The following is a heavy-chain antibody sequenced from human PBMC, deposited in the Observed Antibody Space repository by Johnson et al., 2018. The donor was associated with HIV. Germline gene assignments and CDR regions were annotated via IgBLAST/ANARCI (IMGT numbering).Heavy chain of an antibody. J-gene: IGHJ3*01. V-gene: IGHV3-30-3*01. CDR1: GFTFSSYA. D-gene: IGHD6-19*01. CDR2: ISYDGSNK. CDR3: ARKQWLEIPSDALDV. Sequence: QVQLVESGGGVVQPGRSLRLSCAASGFTFSSYAMHWVRQAPGKGLEWVAVISYDGSNKHYADSVKGRFTISRDNAKKTLYLQMSSLRAEDTAIYYCARKQWLEIPSDALDVWGQGTMVTVSS.